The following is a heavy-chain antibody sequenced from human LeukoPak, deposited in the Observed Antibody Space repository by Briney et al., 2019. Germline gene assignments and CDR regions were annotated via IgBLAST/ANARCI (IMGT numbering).Heavy chain of an antibody. CDR2: IYHSGST. CDR3: ARAKTTVTTWFDP. J-gene: IGHJ5*02. Sequence: PSETLSLTCAVSGYSISSGYYWGWIRQPPGKGLEWIGSIYHSGSTYYNPSLKSRVTISVDTSKNQISLKLSSVTAADTAVYYCARAKTTVTTWFDPWGQGTLVTVSS. D-gene: IGHD4-17*01. V-gene: IGHV4-38-2*01. CDR1: GYSISSGYY.